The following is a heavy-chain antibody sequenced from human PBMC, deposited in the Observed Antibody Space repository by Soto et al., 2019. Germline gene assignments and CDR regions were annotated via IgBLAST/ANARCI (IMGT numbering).Heavy chain of an antibody. CDR1: GGSISSYY. CDR2: IYYSGST. V-gene: IGHV4-59*01. Sequence: SETLSLTCTVYGGSISSYYWSWIRQPPGKGLEWIGYIYYSGSTNYNPSLKSRVTISVDTSKNQFSLKLSSVTAADTAVYYCARFSIAAAGTGWFDPWGQGTLVTVSS. CDR3: ARFSIAAAGTGWFDP. J-gene: IGHJ5*02. D-gene: IGHD6-13*01.